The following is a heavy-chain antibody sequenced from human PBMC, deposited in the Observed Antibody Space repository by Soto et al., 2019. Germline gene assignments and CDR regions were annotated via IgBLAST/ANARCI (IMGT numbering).Heavy chain of an antibody. J-gene: IGHJ4*02. CDR1: GYTFTSYD. CDR3: ARARHLRISTSYNFDY. D-gene: IGHD2-2*01. V-gene: IGHV1-8*01. CDR2: MNPNSGNT. Sequence: GASVKVSCKASGYTFTSYDINWVRQATGQGLEWMGWMNPNSGNTGYAQKFQGRVTMTRNTSISTAYMELSSLRSEDTAVYYCARARHLRISTSYNFDYWGQGTLVTSPQ.